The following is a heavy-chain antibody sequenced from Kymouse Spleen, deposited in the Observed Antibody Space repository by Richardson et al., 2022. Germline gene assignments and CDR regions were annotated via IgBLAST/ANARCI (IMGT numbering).Heavy chain of an antibody. Sequence: QVQLVESGGGVVQPGRSLRLSCAASGFTFSSYGMHWVRQAPGKGLEWVAVIWYDGSNKYYADSVKGRFTISRDNSKNTLYLQMNSLRAEDTAVYYCARDDVVVPAASSYYYYGMDVWGQGTTVTVSS. J-gene: IGHJ6*02. D-gene: IGHD2-2*02. CDR2: IWYDGSNK. V-gene: IGHV3-33*01. CDR3: ARDDVVVPAASSYYYYGMDV. CDR1: GFTFSSYG.